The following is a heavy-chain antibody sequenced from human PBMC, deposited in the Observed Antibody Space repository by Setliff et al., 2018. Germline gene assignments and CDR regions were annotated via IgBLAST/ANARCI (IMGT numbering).Heavy chain of an antibody. CDR3: ARRGLGYDFWSGYYTMYYFDY. Sequence: ASVKVSCKASGYTFTGYYMHWVRQAPGQGLEWMGWINPNSGGTNYAQKFQGWVTITRNTSISTAYMELSSLRSEDTAVYYCARRGLGYDFWSGYYTMYYFDYWGQGTLVTVSS. D-gene: IGHD3-3*01. V-gene: IGHV1-2*04. CDR2: INPNSGGT. J-gene: IGHJ4*02. CDR1: GYTFTGYY.